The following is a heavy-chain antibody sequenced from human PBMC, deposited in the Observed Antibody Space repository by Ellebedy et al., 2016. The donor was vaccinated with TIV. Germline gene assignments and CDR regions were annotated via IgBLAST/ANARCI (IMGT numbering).Heavy chain of an antibody. CDR3: TTVYRYNYDSV. V-gene: IGHV3-15*01. CDR1: GLTFSNAW. Sequence: GGSLRLSCAASGLTFSNAWMRWVRQAPGKGLEWVGRIQSKTDGGAADYAAPVKGRFTISRDDSKNTLYLQMNSLKTEDTAVYFCTTVYRYNYDSVWGQGTLVTVSS. CDR2: IQSKTDGGAA. J-gene: IGHJ4*02. D-gene: IGHD5-18*01.